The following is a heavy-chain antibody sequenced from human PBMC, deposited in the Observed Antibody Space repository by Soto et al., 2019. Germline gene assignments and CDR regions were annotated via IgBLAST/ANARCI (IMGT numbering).Heavy chain of an antibody. CDR3: AKDQLRGVRGVRTYYYGMDV. D-gene: IGHD3-10*01. Sequence: QVQLVESGGGVVQPGRSLRLSCAASGFTFSSYGMHWVRQAPGKGLEWVAVISYDGSNTYYADSVKGRFTISRDNSKNTLYLQMNSLRAEDTAVYYCAKDQLRGVRGVRTYYYGMDVWGQGTTVTVSS. V-gene: IGHV3-30*18. CDR1: GFTFSSYG. CDR2: ISYDGSNT. J-gene: IGHJ6*02.